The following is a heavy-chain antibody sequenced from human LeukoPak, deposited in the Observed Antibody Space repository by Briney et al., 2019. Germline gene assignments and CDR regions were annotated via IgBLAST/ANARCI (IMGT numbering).Heavy chain of an antibody. V-gene: IGHV4-59*08. CDR2: IYYSGST. D-gene: IGHD6-13*01. CDR1: GGSISSYY. CDR3: ARHGSSWTYFDY. J-gene: IGHJ4*02. Sequence: SETLSLTYTVSGGSISSYYWSWIRQPPGKGLEWIGYIYYSGSTNYNPSLKSRVTISVDTSKNQFSLKLSSVTAADTAVYYCARHGSSWTYFDYWGQGTLVTVSS.